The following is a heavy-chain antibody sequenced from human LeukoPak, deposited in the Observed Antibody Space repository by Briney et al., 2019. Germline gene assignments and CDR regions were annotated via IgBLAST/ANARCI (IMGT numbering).Heavy chain of an antibody. CDR1: GFTFSSDW. D-gene: IGHD5-18*01. CDR2: LNGGGSSA. J-gene: IGHJ4*02. Sequence: GGSLRLSCAASGFTFSSDWMHWVRQVPGKGLVWVSRLNGGGSSASYADSVKGRFTISRDNAKNTLYLQMNSLRDEDTAVYHCVRSCGSSYGFWDYWGQGTLVTVSS. V-gene: IGHV3-74*01. CDR3: VRSCGSSYGFWDY.